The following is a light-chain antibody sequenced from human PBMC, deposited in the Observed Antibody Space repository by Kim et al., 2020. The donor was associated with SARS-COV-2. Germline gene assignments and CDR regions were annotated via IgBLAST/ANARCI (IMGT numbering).Light chain of an antibody. Sequence: WSPGETATLSCRASQSVSNFLAWYQQNPGQAPRLLIYDASNRAPGIPARFSGSGSGTDFTLTISSLEPEDFAVYYCQQRTNWPPFTFGQGTKLEI. CDR1: QSVSNF. J-gene: IGKJ2*01. V-gene: IGKV3-11*01. CDR2: DAS. CDR3: QQRTNWPPFT.